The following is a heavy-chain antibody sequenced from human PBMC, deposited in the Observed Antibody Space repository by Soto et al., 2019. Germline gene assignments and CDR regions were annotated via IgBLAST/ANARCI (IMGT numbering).Heavy chain of an antibody. CDR3: ARDIEYCGGDCYVPFDY. D-gene: IGHD2-21*02. Sequence: ASVKVSCKASGYTFTSYAISWVRQAPGQGLEWMGGIVPIFGTANYAQKFQGRVTITADKSTSTAYMELSSLRSEDTAVYYCARDIEYCGGDCYVPFDYWGQGTLVTVSS. V-gene: IGHV1-69*06. CDR2: IVPIFGTA. CDR1: GYTFTSYA. J-gene: IGHJ4*02.